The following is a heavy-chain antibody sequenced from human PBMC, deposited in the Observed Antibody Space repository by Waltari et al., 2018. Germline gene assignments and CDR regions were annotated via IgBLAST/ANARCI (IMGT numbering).Heavy chain of an antibody. Sequence: VQLVGSGGGLVQPGGSLRLSCAASGFTFSNYTMQWVRQAPWKRREYVSSMSSYTRTIHYTNATKSRFIMLRDNFKNTLYLQMSSLRAEDTAVYYCARDGSATNDYRSQGTLVTVSP. V-gene: IGHV3-64*01. CDR1: GFTFSNYT. D-gene: IGHD1-26*01. CDR3: ARDGSATNDY. J-gene: IGHJ4*02. CDR2: MSSYTRTI.